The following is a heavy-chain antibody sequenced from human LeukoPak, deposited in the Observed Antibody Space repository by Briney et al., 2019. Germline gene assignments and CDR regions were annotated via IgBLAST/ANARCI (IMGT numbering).Heavy chain of an antibody. Sequence: PSETLSLTCTVSGGSISSTTYYWGWIRQPPGKGLEWIGSIYYSGSTNYNPSLKSRVTISVDTSKNQFSLKLSSVTAADTAVYYCASSPVSSSWYTGGDYFDYWGQGTLVTVSS. CDR3: ASSPVSSSWYTGGDYFDY. CDR1: GGSISSTTYY. J-gene: IGHJ4*02. V-gene: IGHV4-39*07. CDR2: IYYSGST. D-gene: IGHD6-13*01.